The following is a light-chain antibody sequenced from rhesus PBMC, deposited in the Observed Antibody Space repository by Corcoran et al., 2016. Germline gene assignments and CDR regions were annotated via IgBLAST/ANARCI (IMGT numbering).Light chain of an antibody. V-gene: IGKV1S8*01. CDR3: QHYYDNPYS. J-gene: IGKJ2*01. Sequence: DIQMTQSPSALSASVGDRVTISCRASQNIYSNLAWYQQKPGKAPKLLIDEASSLQTGIPSRFSGSGYGTDFTLTISSLQPEDSASYYCQHYYDNPYSFGQGTKVDIK. CDR1: QNIYSN. CDR2: EAS.